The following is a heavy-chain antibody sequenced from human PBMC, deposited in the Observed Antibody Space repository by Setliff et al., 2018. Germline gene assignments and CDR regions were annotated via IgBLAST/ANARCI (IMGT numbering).Heavy chain of an antibody. CDR3: AKEYVVISFVRNSHQHYGMDV. J-gene: IGHJ6*02. V-gene: IGHV4-4*07. CDR2: IYTNGAT. D-gene: IGHD2-21*01. Sequence: SETLSLTCIVSGASIREYYWSWIRQSAGKGLEWIGHIYTNGATSYSPSLKSRVSISADTSKNVLSLRLTSVTAADTAVYYCAKEYVVISFVRNSHQHYGMDVWGPGTTVTVSS. CDR1: GASIREYY.